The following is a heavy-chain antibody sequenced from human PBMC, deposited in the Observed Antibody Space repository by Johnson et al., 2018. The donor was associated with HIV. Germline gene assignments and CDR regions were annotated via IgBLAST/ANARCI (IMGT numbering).Heavy chain of an antibody. CDR3: AREDPYDYSTGPDVFDI. CDR2: ISYDGSSQ. D-gene: IGHD2-8*02. Sequence: QVQLVESGGTVIRPGGSLRLSCAASGFTFSSYGMDWVRQAPGQGLEWVAAISYDGSSQYYADSVKGRFTISRDNSKNTLYLQMNSLRAEDTAVYYCAREDPYDYSTGPDVFDIWGQGTMVTVS. V-gene: IGHV3-30*03. J-gene: IGHJ3*02. CDR1: GFTFSSYG.